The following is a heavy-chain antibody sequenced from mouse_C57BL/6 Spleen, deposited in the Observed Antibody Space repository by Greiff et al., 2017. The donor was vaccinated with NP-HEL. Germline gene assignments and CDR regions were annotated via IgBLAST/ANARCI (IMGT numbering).Heavy chain of an antibody. D-gene: IGHD2-3*01. J-gene: IGHJ4*01. Sequence: QVQLQQSGPGLVQPSQSLSITCTVSGFSLTSYGVHWVRQSPGKGLEWLGVIWSGGSTDYNAAFISRLSISKDNSKSQVFFKINSLQADDTAIYYCARSPQDGSSMDYWGQGTSVTVSS. CDR2: IWSGGST. CDR1: GFSLTSYG. CDR3: ARSPQDGSSMDY. V-gene: IGHV2-2*01.